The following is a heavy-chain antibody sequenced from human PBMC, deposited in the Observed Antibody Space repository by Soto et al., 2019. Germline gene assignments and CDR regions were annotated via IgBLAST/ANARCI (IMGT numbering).Heavy chain of an antibody. Sequence: ASVKVSCKASGYTFTGYYMHWVRQAPGQGLEWMGWINPNSGGTNYAQKFQGWVTMTRDTSISTAYMELSRLRSDDTAVYYCAISRIDGYNWSSYFDYWGQGTLVTVSS. D-gene: IGHD5-12*01. CDR3: AISRIDGYNWSSYFDY. CDR2: INPNSGGT. CDR1: GYTFTGYY. J-gene: IGHJ4*02. V-gene: IGHV1-2*04.